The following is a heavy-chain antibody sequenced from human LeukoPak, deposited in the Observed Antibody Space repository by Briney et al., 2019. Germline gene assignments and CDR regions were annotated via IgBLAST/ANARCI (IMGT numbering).Heavy chain of an antibody. D-gene: IGHD6-6*01. V-gene: IGHV4-34*01. CDR2: INHSGST. CDR1: GGSFSGYY. Sequence: SETLSLTCAVYGGSFSGYYWSWIRQPPGKGLEWIGEINHSGSTNYNPSLKSRVTISVDTSKNQFSLKLSSVTAADTAVYYCASYTSSLLFVNTWGQGQMATVSP. J-gene: IGHJ3*02. CDR3: ASYTSSLLFVNT.